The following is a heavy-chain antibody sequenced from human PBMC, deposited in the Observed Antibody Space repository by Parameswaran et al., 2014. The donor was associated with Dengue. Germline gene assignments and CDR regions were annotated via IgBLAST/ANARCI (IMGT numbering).Heavy chain of an antibody. CDR1: GYTFTSYG. D-gene: IGHD3-3*01. V-gene: IGHV1-18*01. CDR2: ISAYNGNT. CDR3: ARDSRPTIFGAPFDP. Sequence: PGASVKVSCKASGYTFTSYGISWVRQAPGQGLEWMGWISAYNGNTNYAQKLQGRVTMTTDTSTSTAYMELRSLRSDDTAVYYCARDSRPTIFGAPFDPWGQGTLVTVSS. J-gene: IGHJ5*02.